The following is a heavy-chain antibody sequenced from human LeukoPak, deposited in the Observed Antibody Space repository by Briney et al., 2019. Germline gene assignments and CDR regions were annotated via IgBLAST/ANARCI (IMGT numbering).Heavy chain of an antibody. CDR2: INTDSSDI. CDR1: GFTFSRYA. V-gene: IGHV3-21*05. D-gene: IGHD2-2*01. CDR3: ARDTFQPGLIDS. J-gene: IGHJ4*02. Sequence: GGSLRLSCAASGFTFSRYAMNWVRQAPGKGLQWVSYINTDSSDIHYAGSVKGRFTISRDNARNTLYLQLSSLRAEDSAVYYCARDTFQPGLIDSWGQGTLVTVSS.